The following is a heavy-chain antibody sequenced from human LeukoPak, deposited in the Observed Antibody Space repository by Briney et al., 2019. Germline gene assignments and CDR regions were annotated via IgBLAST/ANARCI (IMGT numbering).Heavy chain of an antibody. CDR2: IRSKAYGGTT. J-gene: IGHJ3*02. CDR3: TREGYYDSSGYSDAFDI. V-gene: IGHV3-49*04. Sequence: GGSPRLSCTASGFTFGDYAMSWVRQGPGKGLEWVGFIRSKAYGGTTEYAASVKGRFTISRDDSKSIAHLEMNSLKTEDTAVYYCTREGYYDSSGYSDAFDIWGQGTMVTVSS. D-gene: IGHD3-22*01. CDR1: GFTFGDYA.